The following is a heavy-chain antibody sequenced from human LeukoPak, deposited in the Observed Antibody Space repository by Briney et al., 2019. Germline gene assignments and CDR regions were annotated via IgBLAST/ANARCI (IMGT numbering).Heavy chain of an antibody. CDR2: IYYSGST. D-gene: IGHD3-22*01. Sequence: SETLSLTCTVSGGSISSYYWSWIRQPPGKGLEWIGYIYYSGSTNYNPSLKSRVTISVDTSKNQFPLKLSSVTAADTAVYYCARSIYDSSGYYGWGQGTLVTVSS. CDR1: GGSISSYY. V-gene: IGHV4-59*01. J-gene: IGHJ4*02. CDR3: ARSIYDSSGYYG.